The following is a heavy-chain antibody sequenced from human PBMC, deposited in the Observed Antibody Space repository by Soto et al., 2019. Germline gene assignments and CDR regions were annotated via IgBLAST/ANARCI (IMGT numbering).Heavy chain of an antibody. CDR1: GGSFSGYY. V-gene: IGHV4-34*01. CDR2: INHSGST. J-gene: IGHJ5*02. CDR3: ARLAYGSGAP. D-gene: IGHD3-10*01. Sequence: SETLSLTCAVYGGSFSGYYWSWIRQPPGKGLEWIGEINHSGSTNYNPSLKSRVTISVDTSKNQFSLKLSSVTAADTAVYYCARLAYGSGAPRGQGTLVTVPS.